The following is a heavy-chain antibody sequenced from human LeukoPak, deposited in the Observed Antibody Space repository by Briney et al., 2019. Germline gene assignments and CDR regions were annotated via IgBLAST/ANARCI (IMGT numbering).Heavy chain of an antibody. Sequence: GGSLRLSCAVSGFTFSSYNMKWVRQAPGKGLEWVSYISTSGSTIYYADSVRGRFTISRDSGKNALYLQMNSLRAEDTTVYYCARLPSLRLIDSWGQGTLVTVSS. CDR2: ISTSGSTI. D-gene: IGHD2-8*01. CDR3: ARLPSLRLIDS. V-gene: IGHV3-48*01. CDR1: GFTFSSYN. J-gene: IGHJ4*02.